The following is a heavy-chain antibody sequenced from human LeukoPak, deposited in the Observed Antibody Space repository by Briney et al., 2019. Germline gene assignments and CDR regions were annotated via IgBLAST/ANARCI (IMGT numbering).Heavy chain of an antibody. Sequence: GGSLRLSCAASGFNFAAYAMHWVRHAPGRGLDWVSLIRGDGTGTYSADSVKGRFTISRDNSRNYLYLQMNSLRTEDTALYSCARASTRGWYPWNYYFDYWGQGSLVTVSS. CDR2: IRGDGTGT. D-gene: IGHD1-7*01. V-gene: IGHV3-43*02. CDR3: ARASTRGWYPWNYYFDY. J-gene: IGHJ4*02. CDR1: GFNFAAYA.